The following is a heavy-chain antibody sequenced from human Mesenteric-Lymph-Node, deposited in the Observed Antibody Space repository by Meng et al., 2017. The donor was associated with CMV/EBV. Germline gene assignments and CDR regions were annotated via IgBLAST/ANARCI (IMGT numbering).Heavy chain of an antibody. V-gene: IGHV1-18*01. CDR1: YSFRKYG. D-gene: IGHD2-2*01. CDR2: ISAYSGDT. Sequence: YSFRKYGINWVRQAPGQGLEWMGWISAYSGDTNYAQKFQGRVTMTTDTSTSTAYMELRSLRSDDTAVYYCARPLYCSSSSCSYFDYWGQGALVTVSS. CDR3: ARPLYCSSSSCSYFDY. J-gene: IGHJ4*02.